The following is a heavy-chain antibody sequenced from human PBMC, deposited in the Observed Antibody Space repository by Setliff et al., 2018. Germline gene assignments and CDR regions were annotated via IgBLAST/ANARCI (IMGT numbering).Heavy chain of an antibody. CDR2: TIPMFGST. D-gene: IGHD5-18*01. V-gene: IGHV1-69*05. CDR1: GYTFTNYG. Sequence: SVKVSCKASGYTFTNYGFTWVRQAPGQGLEWMGGTIPMFGSTKYAQKFQERVTIIKDESTSTAYMEVSSLRTEDTAVYYCAREGVDTRSSTDYRYYMDVWGKGTTVTVSS. J-gene: IGHJ6*03. CDR3: AREGVDTRSSTDYRYYMDV.